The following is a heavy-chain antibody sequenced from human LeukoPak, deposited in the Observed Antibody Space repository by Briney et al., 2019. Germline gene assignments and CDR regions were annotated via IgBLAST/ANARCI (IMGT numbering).Heavy chain of an antibody. CDR3: AKVPLTWLVRDYYYMDV. Sequence: GGSLRLSCAASGLAFSSYAMSWVRQAPGKGLEWVSGISGSGGSTYYADSVKGWFTISRDNSNNTLYLQMNSLRAEDTAVYYCAKVPLTWLVRDYYYMDVWGKGTTVTVSS. CDR2: ISGSGGST. J-gene: IGHJ6*03. D-gene: IGHD2-21*01. V-gene: IGHV3-23*01. CDR1: GLAFSSYA.